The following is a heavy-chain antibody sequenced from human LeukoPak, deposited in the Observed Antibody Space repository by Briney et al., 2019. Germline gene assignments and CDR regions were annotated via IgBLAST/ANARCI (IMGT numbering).Heavy chain of an antibody. Sequence: GGSLRLSCAASGFSISGYAMSWVRQAPGKGLEWVSGISGSGGSTDYADSVKGRFTISRDNAKNSLYLQMNSLRAEDTAVYYCARVSGTTGTTSPYYYGMDVWGQGTTVTVSS. CDR1: GFSISGYA. D-gene: IGHD1-1*01. V-gene: IGHV3-23*01. CDR2: ISGSGGST. CDR3: ARVSGTTGTTSPYYYGMDV. J-gene: IGHJ6*02.